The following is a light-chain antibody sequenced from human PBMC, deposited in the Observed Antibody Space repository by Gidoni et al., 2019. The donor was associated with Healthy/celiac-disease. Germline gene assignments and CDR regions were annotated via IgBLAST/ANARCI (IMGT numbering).Light chain of an antibody. J-gene: IGKJ2*01. CDR3: QQYGSPTHT. V-gene: IGKV3-20*01. Sequence: EIVLTQSPGTLSLSPGERATLSCRASQSVSSSYLAWYQQKPGQAPRLLIYGASSRATGIPDRFSGSGSGTDFTLTISRLEPEDFAVYYCQQYGSPTHTFXQXTKLEIK. CDR2: GAS. CDR1: QSVSSSY.